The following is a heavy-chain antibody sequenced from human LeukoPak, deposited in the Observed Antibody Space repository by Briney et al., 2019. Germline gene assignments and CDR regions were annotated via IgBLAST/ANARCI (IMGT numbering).Heavy chain of an antibody. CDR3: ARGGGGDDAFDI. CDR2: VDPNSGGT. CDR1: GYTFTDYY. Sequence: ASVKVSCKASGYTFTDYYIHWVRQAPGQGPEWMGWVDPNSGGTNYPQRFQGRVTMTRDTSINTAYLDLSRLRSDVTAVYYCARGGGGDDAFDIWGQGTMVTVSS. D-gene: IGHD4-23*01. J-gene: IGHJ3*02. V-gene: IGHV1-2*02.